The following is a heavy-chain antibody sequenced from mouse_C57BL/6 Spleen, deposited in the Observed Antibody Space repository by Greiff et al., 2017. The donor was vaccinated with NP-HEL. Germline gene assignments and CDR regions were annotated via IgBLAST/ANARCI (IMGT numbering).Heavy chain of an antibody. J-gene: IGHJ2*01. Sequence: QVQLKESGAELVKPGASVKISCKASGYAFSSYWMNWVKQRPGKGLEWIGQIYPGDGDTNYNGKFKGKATLTADKSSSTAYMQLSSLTSEDSAVYFCARGGRGSSLDYWGQGTTLTVSS. CDR2: IYPGDGDT. V-gene: IGHV1-80*01. D-gene: IGHD1-1*01. CDR1: GYAFSSYW. CDR3: ARGGRGSSLDY.